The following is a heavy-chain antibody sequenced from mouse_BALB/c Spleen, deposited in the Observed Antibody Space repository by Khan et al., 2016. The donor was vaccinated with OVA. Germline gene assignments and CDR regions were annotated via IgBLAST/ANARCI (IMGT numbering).Heavy chain of an antibody. V-gene: IGHV7-3*02. CDR1: GFTFTDYY. CDR3: ARAYYGSSSLDY. D-gene: IGHD1-1*01. Sequence: EVELVESGGGLVQPGGSLRLSCATSGFTFTDYYMSWVRQPPGKALEWLVFIRTKDNGYTTEYSASVKGRFTISSDNSQSILHLRMNTPDTEDSATYHCARAYYGSSSLDYWGQGTTLTVSS. J-gene: IGHJ2*01. CDR2: IRTKDNGYTT.